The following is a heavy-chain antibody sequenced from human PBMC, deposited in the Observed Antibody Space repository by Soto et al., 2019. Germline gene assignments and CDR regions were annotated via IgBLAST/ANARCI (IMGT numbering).Heavy chain of an antibody. CDR1: GYTFTGYY. CDR3: AREHREYYYYYNGKAV. V-gene: IGHV1-2*02. Sequence: ASVKVSCEASGYTFTGYYMHWVRQAPGQGLEWMGWINPNSGGTNYAQKFQGRVTMTRDTSISTAYMELSRLRSDDTAVYYCAREHREYYYYYNGKAVWGQVPTVIVSS. CDR2: INPNSGGT. D-gene: IGHD3-10*01. J-gene: IGHJ6*02.